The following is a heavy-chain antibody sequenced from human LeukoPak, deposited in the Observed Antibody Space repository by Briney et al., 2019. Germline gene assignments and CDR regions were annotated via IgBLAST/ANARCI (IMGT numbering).Heavy chain of an antibody. CDR2: IYYSGST. Sequence: SETLSLTCTVSGGSISSSSYYWGCIRQPPGKGLEWIGSIYYSGSTYYNPSLKSRVTISVDTSKNQFSLKLSSVTAADTAVYYCARHIRITMVGGVKGFGAFDIWGQGTMVTVSS. D-gene: IGHD3-10*01. V-gene: IGHV4-39*01. J-gene: IGHJ3*02. CDR3: ARHIRITMVGGVKGFGAFDI. CDR1: GGSISSSSYY.